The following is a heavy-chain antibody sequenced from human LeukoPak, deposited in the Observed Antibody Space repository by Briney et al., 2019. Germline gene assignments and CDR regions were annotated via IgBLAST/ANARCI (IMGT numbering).Heavy chain of an antibody. V-gene: IGHV4-59*12. D-gene: IGHD6-6*01. CDR1: GGSISSYY. Sequence: SETLSLTCTVSGGSISSYYWSWIRQPPGKGLEWIGYIYYSGSTNYNPSLKSRVTISVDTSKNQFSLKLSSVTAADTAVYYCARGPPGVAARPRCFDYWGQGTLVTVSS. J-gene: IGHJ4*02. CDR3: ARGPPGVAARPRCFDY. CDR2: IYYSGST.